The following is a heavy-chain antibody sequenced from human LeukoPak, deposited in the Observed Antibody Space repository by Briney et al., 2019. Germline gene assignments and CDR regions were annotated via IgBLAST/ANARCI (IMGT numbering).Heavy chain of an antibody. J-gene: IGHJ4*02. CDR1: GGSFSGYY. CDR3: ARRKRHGGYSYGY. CDR2: INHSGST. D-gene: IGHD5-18*01. Sequence: SETLSLTCAVYGGSFSGYYWSWIRQPPGKGLEWIGEINHSGSTNYNPSLKSRVTISVDTSKNQFSLKLSSVTAADTAVYYCARRKRHGGYSYGYWGQGTLVTVSS. V-gene: IGHV4-34*01.